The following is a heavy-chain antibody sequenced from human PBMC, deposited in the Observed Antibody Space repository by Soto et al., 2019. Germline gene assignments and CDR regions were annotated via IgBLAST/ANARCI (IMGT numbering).Heavy chain of an antibody. CDR2: IYYSGST. V-gene: IGHV4-59*08. CDR1: GDSISSYY. Sequence: SETLSLTCTVSGDSISSYYWNWIRQPPGKGLEWIGYIYYSGSTNYNPSLKSRVTISVDTSKNQFSLKLNSVTAADTAVYYCASQKWGNYGLDVWGQGTTVTVS. J-gene: IGHJ6*02. CDR3: ASQKWGNYGLDV. D-gene: IGHD7-27*01.